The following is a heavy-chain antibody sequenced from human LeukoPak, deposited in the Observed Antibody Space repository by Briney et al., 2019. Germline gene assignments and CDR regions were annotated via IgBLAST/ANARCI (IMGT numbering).Heavy chain of an antibody. CDR1: SGSISSYY. CDR2: IYYSGST. V-gene: IGHV4-59*08. D-gene: IGHD6-19*01. J-gene: IGHJ4*02. Sequence: SETLSLTCTVSSGSISSYYWSWIRQPPGKGLEWIGYIYYSGSTNYNPSLKSRVTISVDTSKNQFSLKLSSVTAADTAVYYCARHGSGWFQPRRGIDYWGQGTLVTVSS. CDR3: ARHGSGWFQPRRGIDY.